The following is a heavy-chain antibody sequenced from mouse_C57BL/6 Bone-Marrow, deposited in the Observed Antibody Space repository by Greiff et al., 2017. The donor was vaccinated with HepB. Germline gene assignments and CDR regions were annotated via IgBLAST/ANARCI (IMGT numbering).Heavy chain of an antibody. CDR2: ISYDGSN. CDR3: ARFITTVVAHYWYFDV. V-gene: IGHV3-6*01. CDR1: GYSITSGYY. Sequence: EVKLLESGPGLVKPSQSLSLTCSVTGYSITSGYYWNWIRQFPGNKLEWMGYISYDGSNNYNPSLKNRISITRDTSKNQFFLKLNSVTTEDTATYYCARFITTVVAHYWYFDVWGTGTTVTVSS. J-gene: IGHJ1*03. D-gene: IGHD1-1*01.